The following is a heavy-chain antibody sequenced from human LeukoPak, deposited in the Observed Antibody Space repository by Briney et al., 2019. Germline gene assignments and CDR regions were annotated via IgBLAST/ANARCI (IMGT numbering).Heavy chain of an antibody. D-gene: IGHD3-10*02. Sequence: GGSLRLSCAASGFTFSNYGMSWVRQAPGQGLEWVSSISGSGGTTYYADSVKGRFTISRDNAKNSLYLQMNSLRAEDTAVYYCAELGITMIGGVWGKGTTVTISS. CDR1: GFTFSNYG. CDR3: AELGITMIGGV. V-gene: IGHV3-23*01. CDR2: ISGSGGTT. J-gene: IGHJ6*04.